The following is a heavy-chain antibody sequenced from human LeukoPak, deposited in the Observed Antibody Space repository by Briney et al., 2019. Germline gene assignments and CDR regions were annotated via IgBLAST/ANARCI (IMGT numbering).Heavy chain of an antibody. D-gene: IGHD2-2*01. CDR3: AGYCSSTSCYGRKYNWFDP. CDR1: GGSIRSYY. CDR2: IYYSGST. V-gene: IGHV4-59*01. J-gene: IGHJ5*02. Sequence: SETLALTCSVSGGSIRSYYWSWIRQPPGKGLEGIRDIYYSGSTNYNPSLKSRVTISVDTSKNQFSLKLSSVSAADTAVYYCAGYCSSTSCYGRKYNWFDPWGQGTLVTVSS.